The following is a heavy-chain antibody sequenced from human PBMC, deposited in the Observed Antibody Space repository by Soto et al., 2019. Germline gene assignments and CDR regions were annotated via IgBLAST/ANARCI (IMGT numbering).Heavy chain of an antibody. Sequence: GGSLRLSCAASGFTFSSYNMNWVRQAPGKGLEWVSSISSSSSYIYYADSVKGRFTISRDNAKNSLYLQMNSLRAEDTAVYYCASTRIDGYHNYYYYYGMHVWGQGTTVTVSS. CDR3: ASTRIDGYHNYYYYYGMHV. V-gene: IGHV3-21*01. J-gene: IGHJ6*02. CDR2: ISSSSSYI. CDR1: GFTFSSYN. D-gene: IGHD5-12*01.